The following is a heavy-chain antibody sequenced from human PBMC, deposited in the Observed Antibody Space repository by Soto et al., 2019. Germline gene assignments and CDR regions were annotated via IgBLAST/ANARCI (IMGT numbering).Heavy chain of an antibody. CDR2: IYYSGST. J-gene: IGHJ4*02. CDR1: GGSISSGDYY. CDR3: ARWPQLEPRLDY. V-gene: IGHV4-31*03. D-gene: IGHD1-1*01. Sequence: SETLSLTCTVSGGSISSGDYYWSWIRQHPGKGLEWIGYIYYSGSTYYNPSLKSRVTISVDTSKNQFSLKLSSVTAADTAVYYCARWPQLEPRLDYWGQGTLVT.